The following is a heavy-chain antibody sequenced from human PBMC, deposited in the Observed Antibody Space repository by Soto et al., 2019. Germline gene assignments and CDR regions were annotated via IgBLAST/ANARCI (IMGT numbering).Heavy chain of an antibody. Sequence: PLVTLSLPCTVSGGTISSYYWSWIRQPPGKGLEWIGYIYYSGSTNYNPSLKSRVTISVDTSKNQFSLKLSSVTAADTAVYYCARDQLHYYDSSGHNWFDPWGQGTLVTVSS. V-gene: IGHV4-59*01. D-gene: IGHD3-22*01. CDR1: GGTISSYY. CDR2: IYYSGST. CDR3: ARDQLHYYDSSGHNWFDP. J-gene: IGHJ5*02.